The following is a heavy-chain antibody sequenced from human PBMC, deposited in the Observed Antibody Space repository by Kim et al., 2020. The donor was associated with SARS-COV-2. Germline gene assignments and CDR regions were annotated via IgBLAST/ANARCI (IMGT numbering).Heavy chain of an antibody. CDR3: TRPSRDGYNLGGMDV. J-gene: IGHJ6*02. CDR2: IRSKANSDAT. V-gene: IGHV3-73*01. CDR1: GFTFSGSA. Sequence: GGSLRLSCAASGFTFSGSAMHWVRQASGKGLEWVGRIRSKANSDATAYAASVKGRFTISRDDSKNTAYLQMNSLKTEDTAVYYCTRPSRDGYNLGGMDVWGQGTPVTVSS. D-gene: IGHD5-12*01.